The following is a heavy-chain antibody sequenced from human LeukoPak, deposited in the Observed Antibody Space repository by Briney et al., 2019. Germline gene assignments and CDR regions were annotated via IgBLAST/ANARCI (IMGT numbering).Heavy chain of an antibody. CDR2: ISWNSGSI. Sequence: PGGSLRLSCAASGFTFDDYAMHWVRQAPGKGLEWVSGISWNSGSIGYADSVKGRFTISRDNAKNSLYLQMNSLRAEDTALYYCAKDMGRGYSYGSLDYWGQGTLVTVSS. V-gene: IGHV3-9*01. CDR3: AKDMGRGYSYGSLDY. J-gene: IGHJ4*02. CDR1: GFTFDDYA. D-gene: IGHD5-18*01.